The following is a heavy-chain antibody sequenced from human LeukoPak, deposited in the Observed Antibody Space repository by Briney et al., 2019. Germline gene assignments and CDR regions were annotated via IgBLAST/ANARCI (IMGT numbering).Heavy chain of an antibody. D-gene: IGHD3-22*01. V-gene: IGHV3-33*01. Sequence: GGSLRLSCAASGFTFSSYGMHWVRQAPGKGLEWVAVIWYDGSNKYYADSVKGRFTISRDNSENTLYLQMNSLRAEDTAVYYCARVQYYDSSGSTAAFDIWGQGTMVTVSS. CDR2: IWYDGSNK. CDR1: GFTFSSYG. CDR3: ARVQYYDSSGSTAAFDI. J-gene: IGHJ3*02.